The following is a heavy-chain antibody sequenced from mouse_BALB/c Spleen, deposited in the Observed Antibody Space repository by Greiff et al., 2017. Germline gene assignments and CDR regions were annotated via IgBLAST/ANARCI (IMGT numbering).Heavy chain of an antibody. J-gene: IGHJ3*01. CDR2: IWSGGST. V-gene: IGHV2-2*02. Sequence: VQLQESGPGLVQPSQSLSITCTVSGFSLTSYGVHWVRQSPGKGLEWLGVIWSGGSTDYNAAFISRLSISKDNSKSQVFFKMNSLQANDTAIYYCARLYGKGGEGTLGTVAA. CDR1: GFSLTSYG. CDR3: ARLYGK. D-gene: IGHD1-1*02.